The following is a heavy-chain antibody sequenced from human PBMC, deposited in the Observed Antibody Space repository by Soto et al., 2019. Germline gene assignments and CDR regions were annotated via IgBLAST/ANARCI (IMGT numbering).Heavy chain of an antibody. D-gene: IGHD2-8*01. J-gene: IGHJ4*02. V-gene: IGHV3-33*01. Sequence: QVQLVESGGDVVQPGRSLRLSCEASEFTFRNYGMHWVRQAPGKGLEWVAVIWYDGSKKYYADSVKGRFTISRDNSMNTLYLQMNSLRVEDTAVYYCARGNDANSGSFDYCGQGTLVTVSS. CDR2: IWYDGSKK. CDR1: EFTFRNYG. CDR3: ARGNDANSGSFDY.